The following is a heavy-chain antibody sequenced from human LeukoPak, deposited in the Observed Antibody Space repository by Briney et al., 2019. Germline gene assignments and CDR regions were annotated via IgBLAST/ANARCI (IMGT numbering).Heavy chain of an antibody. D-gene: IGHD1-7*01. CDR2: IYHSGST. Sequence: SQTLSLTCAVSGGSISSGGYSWSWIRQPPGKGLEWIGYIYHSGSTYYNPSLKSRVTISVDRSKNQFSLKLSSVTAADTAVYYCARGLNWNYYFDYWGQGTLVTVSS. CDR1: GGSISSGGYS. V-gene: IGHV4-30-2*01. J-gene: IGHJ4*02. CDR3: ARGLNWNYYFDY.